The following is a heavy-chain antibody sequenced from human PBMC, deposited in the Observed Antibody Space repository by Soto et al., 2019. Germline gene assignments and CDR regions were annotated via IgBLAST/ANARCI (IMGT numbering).Heavy chain of an antibody. V-gene: IGHV3-53*01. Sequence: PGGSLRLSCAASGFTVNSNYMSWVRQAPGKGLEWVSVIYRGGSTYYADSVKGRFTISRDNSKNTLYLQMNSLRAEDTAVYYCARALGKDYGDYHALRSFDYWGQGTLVTVSS. J-gene: IGHJ4*02. D-gene: IGHD4-17*01. CDR1: GFTVNSNY. CDR3: ARALGKDYGDYHALRSFDY. CDR2: IYRGGST.